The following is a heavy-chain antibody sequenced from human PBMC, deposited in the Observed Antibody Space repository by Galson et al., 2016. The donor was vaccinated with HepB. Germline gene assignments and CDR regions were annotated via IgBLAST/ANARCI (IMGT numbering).Heavy chain of an antibody. V-gene: IGHV3-30*18. CDR3: AKDHAFLGLYFYGMDV. Sequence: SLRLSCAASGFTFSSYGMHWVRQAPGKGLEWGEVISYDGSTKYYADSVKGRFTISRDSSKDTLYLQMNSLRAEDTAVYYCAKDHAFLGLYFYGMDVWGQGTTVTVSS. CDR2: ISYDGSTK. CDR1: GFTFSSYG. J-gene: IGHJ6*02. D-gene: IGHD3-9*01.